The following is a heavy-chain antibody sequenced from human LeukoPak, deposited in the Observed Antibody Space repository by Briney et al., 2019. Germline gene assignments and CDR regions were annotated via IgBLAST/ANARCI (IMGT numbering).Heavy chain of an antibody. J-gene: IGHJ2*01. D-gene: IGHD3-22*01. CDR3: ARVILGDYYISSGQKDSRYFDV. CDR1: GGTFSSYG. CDR2: IIPILGTT. Sequence: SVKVSCKASGGTFSSYGITWVRQAPGKGLEWMGRIIPILGTTNYAQKFQGRVTITADKSTTTAYMELSSLRSEDTAVYYCARVILGDYYISSGQKDSRYFDVWGRGTLVTVSS. V-gene: IGHV1-69*04.